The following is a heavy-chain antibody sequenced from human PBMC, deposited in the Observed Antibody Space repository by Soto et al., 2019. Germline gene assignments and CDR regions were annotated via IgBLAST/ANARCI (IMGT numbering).Heavy chain of an antibody. Sequence: GGSLRLSCAASGFTFSSYAMSWVPQAPGKGLEWVSAISGSGGSTYYADSVKGRFTISRDNSKNTLYLQMNSLRAEDTAVYYCAKGLYSSSWYGYYYMDVWGKGTTVTVSS. J-gene: IGHJ6*03. V-gene: IGHV3-23*01. CDR2: ISGSGGST. CDR1: GFTFSSYA. D-gene: IGHD6-13*01. CDR3: AKGLYSSSWYGYYYMDV.